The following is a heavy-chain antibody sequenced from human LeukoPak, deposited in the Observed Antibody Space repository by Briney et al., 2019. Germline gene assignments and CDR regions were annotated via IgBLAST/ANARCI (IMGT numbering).Heavy chain of an antibody. J-gene: IGHJ4*02. V-gene: IGHV4-34*01. CDR2: INHSGST. D-gene: IGHD5-18*01. CDR3: AREDTAMAQPVDY. CDR1: GGSFSGYY. Sequence: SETLSLTCAVYGGSFSGYYWSWIRQPPGKGLEWIGEINHSGSTNYNPSLKSRVTISVDTSKNQFSLKLSSVTAADTAVYYCAREDTAMAQPVDYWGQGTLVTVSS.